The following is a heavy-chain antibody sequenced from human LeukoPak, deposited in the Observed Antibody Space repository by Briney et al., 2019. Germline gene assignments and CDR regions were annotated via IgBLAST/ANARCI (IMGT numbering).Heavy chain of an antibody. Sequence: PSETLSLTCTVSGGSISSGGYYWSWIRQPPGKGLEWIGYIYHSGSTNYNPSLKSRVTISVDKSKNQFSLKLSSVTAADTAVYYCAREGQWLVGAFDIWGQGTMVTVSS. J-gene: IGHJ3*02. CDR2: IYHSGST. CDR3: AREGQWLVGAFDI. D-gene: IGHD6-19*01. CDR1: GGSISSGGYY. V-gene: IGHV4-30-2*01.